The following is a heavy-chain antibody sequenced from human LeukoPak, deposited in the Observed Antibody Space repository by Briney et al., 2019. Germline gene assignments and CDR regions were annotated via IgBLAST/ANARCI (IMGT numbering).Heavy chain of an antibody. Sequence: ASVKVSCKASGYTFTSYYMHWVRQAPGQGLEWMRIINPSGGSTSYAQKLQGRVTMTTDTSTSTAYMELRSLRSDDTAVYYCARAGSIAVAGTGAFDIWGQGTMVTVSS. CDR3: ARAGSIAVAGTGAFDI. CDR2: INPSGGST. D-gene: IGHD6-19*01. CDR1: GYTFTSYY. V-gene: IGHV1-46*01. J-gene: IGHJ3*02.